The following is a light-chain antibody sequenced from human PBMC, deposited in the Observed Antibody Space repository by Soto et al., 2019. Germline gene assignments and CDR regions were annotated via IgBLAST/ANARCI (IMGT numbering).Light chain of an antibody. CDR1: QGISNY. CDR3: QKYNSAPWT. J-gene: IGKJ1*01. Sequence: DIQMTQSPSSLSASVGDRVTITCRASQGISNYLAWYQQKPGKVPKLLTYAASTLQSGVPSRFSGIGSGTDFTLTISSLQPEDVATYYCQKYNSAPWTFGQGTKVEIK. V-gene: IGKV1-27*01. CDR2: AAS.